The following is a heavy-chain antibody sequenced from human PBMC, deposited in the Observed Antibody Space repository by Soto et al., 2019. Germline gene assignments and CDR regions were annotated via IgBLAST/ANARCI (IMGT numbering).Heavy chain of an antibody. Sequence: SQTLSLTCAVYGGSFSGYYWSLTRQPPGKGLEWIGEIDHSGSTNYNPSLKSRFTISRDYAKNTLYLQMNSLRAEDTAVYYCARDGYSYGYFDYGGQGTLVTVS. CDR2: IDHSGST. CDR1: GGSFSGYY. J-gene: IGHJ4*02. D-gene: IGHD5-18*01. CDR3: ARDGYSYGYFDY. V-gene: IGHV4-34*01.